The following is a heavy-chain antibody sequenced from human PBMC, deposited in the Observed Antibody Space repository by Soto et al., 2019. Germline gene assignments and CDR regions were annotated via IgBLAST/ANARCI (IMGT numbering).Heavy chain of an antibody. CDR1: GGSISSGGYY. J-gene: IGHJ6*02. Sequence: QVQLQESGPGLVKPSQTLSLTCTVSGGSISSGGYYWSWIRQHPGKGLEWIGYIYYSGSTYYNPSLKSRVTISIDTSKNQFSLKLSSVTAADTAVYYCARVGSGYFDWLMRGLAWYYGMDVWGQGTTVTVSS. CDR3: ARVGSGYFDWLMRGLAWYYGMDV. D-gene: IGHD3-9*01. CDR2: IYYSGST. V-gene: IGHV4-31*03.